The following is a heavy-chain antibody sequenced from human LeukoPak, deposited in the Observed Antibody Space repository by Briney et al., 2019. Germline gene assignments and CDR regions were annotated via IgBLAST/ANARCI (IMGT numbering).Heavy chain of an antibody. J-gene: IGHJ3*02. D-gene: IGHD1-1*01. Sequence: SQTLSLTCAVSGGSISSGGYSWSWIRQPPGKGLEWIGYIYHSGSTYYNPSLKSRVTISVDRSKNQFSLKLSSVTAADTAVYYCARATPGGWNALVDNAFDIWGQGTMVTVSS. V-gene: IGHV4-30-2*01. CDR2: IYHSGST. CDR1: GGSISSGGYS. CDR3: ARATPGGWNALVDNAFDI.